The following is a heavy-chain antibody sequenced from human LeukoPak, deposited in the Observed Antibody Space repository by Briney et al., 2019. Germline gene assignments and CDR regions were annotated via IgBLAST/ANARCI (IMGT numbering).Heavy chain of an antibody. CDR1: GFTFSRYS. Sequence: KPGGSLRLSFAASGFTFSRYSMNWVRPAPGKGLEWVSCISCSRSYTYSADSVKGRFTISRHHAKNSLYLQMNSLRAEDTDVYYCGRGGRGWFSFPRYEVAGNWFDPWGQGTLVTVSS. CDR2: ISCSRSYT. CDR3: GRGGRGWFSFPRYEVAGNWFDP. V-gene: IGHV3-21*01. D-gene: IGHD3-10*01. J-gene: IGHJ5*02.